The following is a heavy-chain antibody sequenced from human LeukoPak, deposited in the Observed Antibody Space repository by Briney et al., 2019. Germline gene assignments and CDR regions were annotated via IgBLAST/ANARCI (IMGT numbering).Heavy chain of an antibody. D-gene: IGHD4-23*01. CDR3: AKDNLDYGGQPIN. V-gene: IGHV3-23*01. CDR2: ISGSGGST. CDR1: GFTFSSYA. Sequence: GGSLRLSCAASGFTFSSYALSWVRQAPGKGLEWVSAISGSGGSTYYADSVKGRFTISRDNSKNTLYLQMNSLRAEDTAVYYCAKDNLDYGGQPINWGQGTMVTVSS. J-gene: IGHJ3*01.